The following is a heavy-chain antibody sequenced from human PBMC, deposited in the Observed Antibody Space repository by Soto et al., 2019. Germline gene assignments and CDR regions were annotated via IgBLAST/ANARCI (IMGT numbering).Heavy chain of an antibody. Sequence: SETLSLTCTVSGDSFSSYYWSWLRQPPGKGLEWIGYMYSSGTTSYNPSLKSRVTVLLDTSKNQFSLRLSSVTAADTAVYYCARNTVTHGGYFDCSGQGPLVTVYS. J-gene: IGHJ4*02. CDR1: GDSFSSYY. V-gene: IGHV4-59*01. CDR2: MYSSGTT. CDR3: ARNTVTHGGYFDC. D-gene: IGHD4-17*01.